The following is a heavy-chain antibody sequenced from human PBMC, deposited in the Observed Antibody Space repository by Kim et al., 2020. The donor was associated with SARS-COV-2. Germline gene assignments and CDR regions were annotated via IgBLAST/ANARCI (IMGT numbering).Heavy chain of an antibody. J-gene: IGHJ6*03. V-gene: IGHV3-9*01. CDR1: GFTFGDYA. Sequence: GGSLRLSCAASGFTFGDYAMHWVRQAPGKGLEWVSGISWNSGSIGYADSVKGRFTISRDNAKNSLYLQMNSLRAEDTALYYCAKIRSEYSSSPNYMDVWGKGTTVTVSS. CDR3: AKIRSEYSSSPNYMDV. D-gene: IGHD6-6*01. CDR2: ISWNSGSI.